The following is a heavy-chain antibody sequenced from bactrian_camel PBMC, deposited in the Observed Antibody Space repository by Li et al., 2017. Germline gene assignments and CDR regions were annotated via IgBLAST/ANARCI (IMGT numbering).Heavy chain of an antibody. Sequence: LRLSCAASGYTDTACMGWFRQRLGKEREGVAVIGNEGSKGYDESVKGRFTISKDVAKNTLYLQMNSLKVEDTAMYYCATDMDPDHLAAVPCSDEYPYNYYGQGTQVTVS. CDR2: IGNEGSK. CDR1: GYTDTAC. D-gene: IGHD2*01. V-gene: IGHV3S57*01. CDR3: ATDMDPDHLAAVPCSDEYPYNY. J-gene: IGHJ4*01.